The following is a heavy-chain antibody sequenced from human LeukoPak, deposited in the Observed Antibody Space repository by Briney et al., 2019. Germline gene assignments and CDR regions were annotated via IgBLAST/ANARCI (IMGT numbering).Heavy chain of an antibody. CDR1: GFTFSSYE. J-gene: IGHJ6*04. Sequence: GGSLRLSCAASGFTFSSYEMNWVRQAPGKGLEWVSYISSSGSTIYYADSVKGRFTISRDNAKNSLYLQMNSLSAEDTAVYYCARDGVVVPAAAHLGYYYGMDVWGKGTTVTVSS. CDR3: ARDGVVVPAAAHLGYYYGMDV. V-gene: IGHV3-48*03. D-gene: IGHD2-2*01. CDR2: ISSSGSTI.